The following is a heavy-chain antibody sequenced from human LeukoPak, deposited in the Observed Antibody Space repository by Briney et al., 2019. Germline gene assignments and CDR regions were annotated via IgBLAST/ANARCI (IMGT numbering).Heavy chain of an antibody. V-gene: IGHV3-74*01. Sequence: PGGSLTLSCAASGFTFSSYWMHWVRQAPGKGLVWVSLINNDGSTNYADSVKGRFTISRDDAKSTVFLQMNSLRPEDTAVYSCVMGRAYNYWGRGTMVTVSS. CDR1: GFTFSSYW. J-gene: IGHJ4*03. D-gene: IGHD5-18*01. CDR2: INNDGST. CDR3: VMGRAYNY.